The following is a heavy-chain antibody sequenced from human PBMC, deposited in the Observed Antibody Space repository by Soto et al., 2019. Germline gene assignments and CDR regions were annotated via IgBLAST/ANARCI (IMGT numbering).Heavy chain of an antibody. CDR1: GGSISSSSYY. CDR3: ARQWDYIWGSYRLSAFDI. CDR2: IYYSGST. D-gene: IGHD3-16*02. Sequence: QLQLQESGPGLVKPSETLSLTCTVSGGSISSSSYYWGWIRQPPGKGLEWIGSIYYSGSTYYNPSLKSRVTISVDTSKNQFSLKLSSVTAADTAVYYCARQWDYIWGSYRLSAFDIWGQGTMVTVSS. J-gene: IGHJ3*02. V-gene: IGHV4-39*01.